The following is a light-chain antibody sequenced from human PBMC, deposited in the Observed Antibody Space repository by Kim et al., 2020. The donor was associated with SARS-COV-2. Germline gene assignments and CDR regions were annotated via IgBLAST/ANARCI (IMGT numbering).Light chain of an antibody. Sequence: HPASISCRLSPSLLHSGGHISLNWFLLRPGPSPTRLIYQVSNRDSGVPDRFNGSGSGSDFPLHISRVEAEDLGLYYCMQGTLWPYSFGQGTKLEI. J-gene: IGKJ2*03. CDR1: PSLLHSGGHIS. CDR3: MQGTLWPYS. CDR2: QVS. V-gene: IGKV2-30*02.